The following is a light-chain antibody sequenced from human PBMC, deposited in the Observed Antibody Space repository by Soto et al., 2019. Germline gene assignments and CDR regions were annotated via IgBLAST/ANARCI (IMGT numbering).Light chain of an antibody. Sequence: EIVMTQSPATLSVSPGERATLSCRASQSVSSNLAWFQQKPGQTPRLLIYGASTRATGIPVRFSGSGSGTEFTLTISSLPSEDFAVYYCQQYNNWPPYTFGQGTKLEIK. V-gene: IGKV3-15*01. CDR1: QSVSSN. CDR2: GAS. J-gene: IGKJ2*01. CDR3: QQYNNWPPYT.